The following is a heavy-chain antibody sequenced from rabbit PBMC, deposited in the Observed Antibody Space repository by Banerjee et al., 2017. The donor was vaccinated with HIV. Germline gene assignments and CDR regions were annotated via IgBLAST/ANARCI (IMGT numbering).Heavy chain of an antibody. Sequence: VESGGDLVKPGASLTLTCTASGVSFSFNNYMCWVRQAPGKGLEWIGCVDIGSSGFTYFATWAKGRFTISKTSSTTVTLQMTSLTAADTATYFCARDAASSFSSYGMDLWGPGTLVTVS. D-gene: IGHD8-1*01. J-gene: IGHJ6*01. V-gene: IGHV1S40*01. CDR3: ARDAASSFSSYGMDL. CDR1: GVSFSFNNY. CDR2: VDIGSSGFT.